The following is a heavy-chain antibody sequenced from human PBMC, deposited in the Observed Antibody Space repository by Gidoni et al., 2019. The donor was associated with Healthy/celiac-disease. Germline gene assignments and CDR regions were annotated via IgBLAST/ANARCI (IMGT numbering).Heavy chain of an antibody. CDR1: GFTFRDYY. Sequence: QVQLVESGGGLVKPGGSLRRSCAASGFTFRDYYMCWIRQAPGKGLELVSYISSSSSYTNYADSVKCRFTISRDNAKNSLYLQMNSLRAEDTAVYYCAREKGQPRRSYYMDVWGKGTTVTVSS. CDR3: AREKGQPRRSYYMDV. V-gene: IGHV3-11*05. D-gene: IGHD6-13*01. J-gene: IGHJ6*03. CDR2: ISSSSSYT.